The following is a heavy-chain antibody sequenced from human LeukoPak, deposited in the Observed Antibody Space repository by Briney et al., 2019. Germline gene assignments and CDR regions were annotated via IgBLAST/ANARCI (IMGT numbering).Heavy chain of an antibody. D-gene: IGHD6-19*01. V-gene: IGHV3-33*01. J-gene: IGHJ4*02. CDR2: IWYDGSNK. CDR3: ARDHAPRGEWLVQGIGC. CDR1: GFTFSSYG. Sequence: TGGSLRLSCAASGFTFSSYGMHWVRQAPGKGLEWVAVIWYDGSNKYYADSVKGRFTISRDNSKNTLYLQMNSLRAEDTAVYYCARDHAPRGEWLVQGIGCWGQGTLVTVSS.